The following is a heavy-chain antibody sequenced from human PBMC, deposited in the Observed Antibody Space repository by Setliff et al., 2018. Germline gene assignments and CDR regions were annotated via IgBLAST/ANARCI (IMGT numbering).Heavy chain of an antibody. D-gene: IGHD2-15*01. CDR1: GFTFSTYR. Sequence: GGSLRLSCAASGFTFSTYRMHWVRQAPGKGLEWVAVIWDDGGNKYHADSVKGRFTISRDNSKNTLYLQMNSLRPEDTAVYYCARICSVICCYAGLESWGQGTPVTVSS. V-gene: IGHV3-33*08. CDR3: ARICSVICCYAGLES. J-gene: IGHJ4*02. CDR2: IWDDGGNK.